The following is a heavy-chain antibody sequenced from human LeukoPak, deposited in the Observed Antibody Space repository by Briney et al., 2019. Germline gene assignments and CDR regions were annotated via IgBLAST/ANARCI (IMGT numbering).Heavy chain of an antibody. CDR3: ARNGYRSSAGDY. CDR2: INHSGST. V-gene: IGHV4-38-2*01. Sequence: PSDTLSLICAVSGHPINSGYDLGRIRQPPGNGLEWIGNINHSGSTHYNLSLKTRVTRAVDTSKNQFSLKLNSVTAADTAVYYCARNGYRSSAGDYWGQGNLVTLSS. J-gene: IGHJ4*02. CDR1: GHPINSGYD. D-gene: IGHD6-6*01.